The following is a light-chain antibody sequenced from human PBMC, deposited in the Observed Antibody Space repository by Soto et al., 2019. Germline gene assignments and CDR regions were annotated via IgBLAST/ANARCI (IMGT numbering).Light chain of an antibody. Sequence: QSVLTQSPSASASLGASVKLTCTLSSGHSNYAIAWHQQQPEKGPRYLMKLDSDGSHSKGDGIPDRFSGSSSGAERYLTISPLQSEDEPPYYCQPWGTGPRVFGGGTKVPVL. J-gene: IGLJ3*02. CDR1: SGHSNYA. CDR2: LDSDGSH. V-gene: IGLV4-69*01. CDR3: QPWGTGPRV.